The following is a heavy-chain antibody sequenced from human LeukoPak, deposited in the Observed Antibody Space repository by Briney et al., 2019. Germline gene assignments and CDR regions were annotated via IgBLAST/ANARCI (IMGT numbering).Heavy chain of an antibody. CDR3: ARATGGTDAFDI. CDR1: GFTVSRNY. V-gene: IGHV3-66*01. CDR2: IYSGGGT. Sequence: GGSLRLSCAASGFTVSRNYMSWVRQAPGKGLEWVSIIYSGGGTYFPDSVKGRFTVSRDNSKNTLYLQMNSLRAEDTAVYYCARATGGTDAFDIWGQGTMVTVSS. J-gene: IGHJ3*02.